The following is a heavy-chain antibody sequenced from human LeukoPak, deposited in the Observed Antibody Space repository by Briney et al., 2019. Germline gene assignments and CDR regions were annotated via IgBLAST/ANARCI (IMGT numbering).Heavy chain of an antibody. Sequence: GASVKVSCKASGYTFTSYDINWVRQATGQGLEWMGWMNPNSGNTGYAQKFQGRVTMTRNTSISTAYMELSSLRSEDTAVYYCARGRGDIVLMVYVNDYWGQGTLVTVSS. D-gene: IGHD2-8*01. V-gene: IGHV1-8*01. CDR3: ARGRGDIVLMVYVNDY. CDR1: GYTFTSYD. J-gene: IGHJ4*02. CDR2: MNPNSGNT.